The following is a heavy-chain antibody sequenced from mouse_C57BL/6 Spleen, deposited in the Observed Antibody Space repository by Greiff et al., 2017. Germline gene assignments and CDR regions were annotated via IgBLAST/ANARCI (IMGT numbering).Heavy chain of an antibody. J-gene: IGHJ4*01. CDR3: ARRITTVVAHYYAMDY. D-gene: IGHD1-1*01. CDR2: IHPNSGST. CDR1: GYTFTSYW. Sequence: VQLQQPGAELVKPGASVKLSCKASGYTFTSYWMHWVKQRPGQGLEWIGMIHPNSGSTNYNEKFKSKATLTVDKSSSTAYMQLSSLTSEDSAVYYCARRITTVVAHYYAMDYWGQGTSVTVSS. V-gene: IGHV1-64*01.